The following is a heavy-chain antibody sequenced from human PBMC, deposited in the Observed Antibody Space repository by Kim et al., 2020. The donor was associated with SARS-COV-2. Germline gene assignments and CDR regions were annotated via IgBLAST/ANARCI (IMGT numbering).Heavy chain of an antibody. D-gene: IGHD3-10*01. Sequence: GGSLRLSCAASGFTFSSYGMHWVRQAPGKGLEWVAVISYDGSNKYYADSVKGRFTISRDNSKNTLYLQMNSLRAEDTAVYYCAKELGMGSYYNVGRPLDYWGQGTLVTVSS. CDR3: AKELGMGSYYNVGRPLDY. V-gene: IGHV3-30*18. J-gene: IGHJ4*02. CDR1: GFTFSSYG. CDR2: ISYDGSNK.